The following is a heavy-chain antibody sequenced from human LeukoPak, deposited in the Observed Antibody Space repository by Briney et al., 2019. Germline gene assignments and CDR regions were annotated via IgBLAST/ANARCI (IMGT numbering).Heavy chain of an antibody. Sequence: ASVKVSCKASGYTFTSYYMHWVRQAPGQGLEWMGIINPSGGSTSYAQKFQGRVTMTRDMSTSTAYMELSSLRSEDTAVYYCARAPMWGTYNYYYYMDVWGKGTTVTVSS. CDR3: ARAPMWGTYNYYYYMDV. CDR1: GYTFTSYY. CDR2: INPSGGST. D-gene: IGHD1-14*01. V-gene: IGHV1-46*01. J-gene: IGHJ6*03.